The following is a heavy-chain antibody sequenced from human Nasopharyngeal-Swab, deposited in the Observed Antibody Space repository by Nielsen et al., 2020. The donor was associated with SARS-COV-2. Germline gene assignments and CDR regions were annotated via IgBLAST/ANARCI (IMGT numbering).Heavy chain of an antibody. Sequence: WIRQPPGKGLEWVANIKQDGSEKYYVDSVKGRFTISRDNAKNSLYLQMNSLRAEDTAVYYCARDSYVGATTDYYYYYMDVWGKGTTVTVS. D-gene: IGHD1-26*01. CDR3: ARDSYVGATTDYYYYYMDV. CDR2: IKQDGSEK. J-gene: IGHJ6*03. V-gene: IGHV3-7*01.